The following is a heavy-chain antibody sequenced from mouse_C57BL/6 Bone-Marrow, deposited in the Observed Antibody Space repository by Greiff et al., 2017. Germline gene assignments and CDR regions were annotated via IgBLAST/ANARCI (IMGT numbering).Heavy chain of an antibody. Sequence: ESGPGLVKPSQSLSLTCSVTGYSITSGYYWNWIRQFPGNKLEWMDYIRYDGSNNYNPSLKNRISITRDTSKNQFFLKLNSVTTEDTATYYCARDYYSFDYWGQGTTLTVSS. CDR2: IRYDGSN. J-gene: IGHJ2*01. V-gene: IGHV3-6*01. CDR3: ARDYYSFDY. D-gene: IGHD2-12*01. CDR1: GYSITSGYY.